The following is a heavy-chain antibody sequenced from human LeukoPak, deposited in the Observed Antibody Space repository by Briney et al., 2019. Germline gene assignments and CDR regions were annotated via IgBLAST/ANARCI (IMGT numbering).Heavy chain of an antibody. CDR1: GFTFNSHG. CDR3: ARRHLRGNTLRGGHHLDP. V-gene: IGHV3-30*03. CDR2: ISDDGLNT. D-gene: IGHD1-14*01. Sequence: GTSLRLSCSTSGFTFNSHGFHWVRQAPGKGLEGVAAISDDGLNTVYIDSVKGRFTISRDDSKNAVSLQMTSLRSEDTAMYYCARRHLRGNTLRGGHHLDPWGLGTLVTVSS. J-gene: IGHJ5*02.